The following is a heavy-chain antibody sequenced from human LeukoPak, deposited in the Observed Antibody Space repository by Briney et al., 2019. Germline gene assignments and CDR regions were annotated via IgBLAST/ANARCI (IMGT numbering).Heavy chain of an antibody. CDR1: GFTFSSYA. D-gene: IGHD3-10*01. CDR3: TLIQGWGSGSYYRDF. CDR2: VKSRSAGETT. J-gene: IGHJ4*02. Sequence: PGGSLTLSCAASGFTFSSYAMSWVRQAPGKGLEWVARVKSRSAGETTDYAAPVKGRFTISRDDSKNTLYLQMNSLKTEDTAVYYCTLIQGWGSGSYYRDFWGQGTLVTVSS. V-gene: IGHV3-15*01.